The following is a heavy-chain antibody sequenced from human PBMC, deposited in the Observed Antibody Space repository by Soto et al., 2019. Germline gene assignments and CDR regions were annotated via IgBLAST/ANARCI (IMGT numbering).Heavy chain of an antibody. Sequence: SETLSLTCTVSGGSISSYYWIWIRQPPGKGLEWIGYIYYSGSTNYNPSLKSRVTISVDTSKNQFSLKLSSVTAADTAVYYCASEYCSSTSCRGPLSQFDYWGQGTLVTVSS. CDR3: ASEYCSSTSCRGPLSQFDY. CDR1: GGSISSYY. CDR2: IYYSGST. V-gene: IGHV4-59*01. J-gene: IGHJ4*02. D-gene: IGHD2-2*01.